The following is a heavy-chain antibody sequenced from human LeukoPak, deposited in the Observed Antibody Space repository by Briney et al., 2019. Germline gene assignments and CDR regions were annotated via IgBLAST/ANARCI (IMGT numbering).Heavy chain of an antibody. V-gene: IGHV3-30*05. CDR3: AKDPYSSSPGWWGHYYYYMDV. CDR2: ISYDGSNK. J-gene: IGHJ6*03. D-gene: IGHD6-6*01. Sequence: GGSLRLSCAASGFTFSSYGMHWVRQAPGKGLEWVAVISYDGSNKYYADSVKGRFTISRDNSKNTLYLQMNSLRAEGTAVYYCAKDPYSSSPGWWGHYYYYMDVWGKGTTVTVSS. CDR1: GFTFSSYG.